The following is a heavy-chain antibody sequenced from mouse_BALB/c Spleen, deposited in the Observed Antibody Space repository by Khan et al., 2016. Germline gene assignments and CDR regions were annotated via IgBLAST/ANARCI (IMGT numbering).Heavy chain of an antibody. CDR2: IWAGGST. Sequence: QVQLKESGPGLVAPSQSLSITCTVSGFSLTNSGVHWVRQPPGKGLDWLGVIWAGGSTDYNSAFMSRLSITKDNSQNQVFLKMNSLQTDDTAMYYCARDDQDYDAWFASWGQGTLVTVSA. CDR1: GFSLTNSG. D-gene: IGHD2-4*01. J-gene: IGHJ3*01. CDR3: ARDDQDYDAWFAS. V-gene: IGHV2-9*02.